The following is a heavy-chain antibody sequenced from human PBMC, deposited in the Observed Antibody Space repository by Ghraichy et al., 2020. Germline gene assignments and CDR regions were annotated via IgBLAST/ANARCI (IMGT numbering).Heavy chain of an antibody. CDR3: AKGIYYYDSSDPLGYYFDY. CDR2: ISGSGGST. V-gene: IGHV3-23*01. J-gene: IGHJ4*02. D-gene: IGHD3-22*01. Sequence: GGSLRLSCAASGFTFSSYAMSWVRQALGKGLEWVSAISGSGGSTYYADSVKGRFTISRDNSKNTLYLQMNSLRAEDTAVYYCAKGIYYYDSSDPLGYYFDYWGQGTLVTVS. CDR1: GFTFSSYA.